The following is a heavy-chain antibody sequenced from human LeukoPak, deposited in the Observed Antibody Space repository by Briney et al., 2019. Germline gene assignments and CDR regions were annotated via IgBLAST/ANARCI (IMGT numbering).Heavy chain of an antibody. D-gene: IGHD1-26*01. J-gene: IGHJ4*02. V-gene: IGHV3-7*04. CDR3: ARDLHPRYYLPDY. Sequence: GGSLRLSCVASAFSVSSNWMSWVRQAPGKGLEWVASVKEDGRETHYVDSVKGRFTISRDNAKNPLYLQMNSLRAEDTAVYYCARDLHPRYYLPDYWGQGTLVTVSS. CDR1: AFSVSSNW. CDR2: VKEDGRET.